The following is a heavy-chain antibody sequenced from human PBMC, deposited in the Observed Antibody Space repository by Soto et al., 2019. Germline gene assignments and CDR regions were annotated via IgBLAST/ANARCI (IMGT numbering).Heavy chain of an antibody. D-gene: IGHD3-10*01. CDR1: GYTLTELS. V-gene: IGHV1-24*01. CDR3: ARVGLWFGELLHSWFDP. CDR2: IIPDVGEA. J-gene: IGHJ5*02. Sequence: ASVKVSCKVSGYTLTELSMHWVRQAPGKGLEWMGGIIPDVGEANYAQKFQGRVTITADESTSTAYMELSSLRSEDTAVYYCARVGLWFGELLHSWFDPWGQGTLVTVSS.